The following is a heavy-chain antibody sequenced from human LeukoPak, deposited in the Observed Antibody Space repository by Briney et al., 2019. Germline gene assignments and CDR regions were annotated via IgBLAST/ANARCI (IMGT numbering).Heavy chain of an antibody. CDR3: AKSYFDYSTYYSYYFNL. J-gene: IGHJ4*02. D-gene: IGHD4-11*01. CDR1: GGSISSDY. Sequence: SETLSLTCTVSGGSISSDYWSWIRQLPGRGLEWIGYIYTDGSTNYNPSLKSRVTISVDTSKNQFALKLSSVTAADTAVYYCAKSYFDYSTYYSYYFNLWGQGALVTVSS. CDR2: IYTDGST. V-gene: IGHV4-4*09.